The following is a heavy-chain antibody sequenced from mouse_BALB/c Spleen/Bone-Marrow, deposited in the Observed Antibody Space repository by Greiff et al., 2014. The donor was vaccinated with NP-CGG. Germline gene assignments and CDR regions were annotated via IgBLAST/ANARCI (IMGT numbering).Heavy chain of an antibody. Sequence: VQLQQSGAELARPGASVKMSCKASGYTFTSFTIHWVKQRPGQGLEWIGYINPSSGYTNYDQNFKDKATLTADKSASTAYMQLTSLTSDDSAVYYCARRDYGPFYALDYWGQGTSVTVSS. CDR2: INPSSGYT. CDR1: GYTFTSFT. V-gene: IGHV1-4*01. D-gene: IGHD1-2*01. J-gene: IGHJ4*01. CDR3: ARRDYGPFYALDY.